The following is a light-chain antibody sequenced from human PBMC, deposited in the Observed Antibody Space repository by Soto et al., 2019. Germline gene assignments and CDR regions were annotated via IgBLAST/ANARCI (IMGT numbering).Light chain of an antibody. Sequence: DIQMTQSPSSVSASVGHRVTITCRASQSISTYLNWYQQKPGKPPKLLIYVASTLQSGVPSRLSGSGSGTEFPLTITSLQAGDFATYYCQQSYKPPYAFGQGTKLEV. J-gene: IGKJ2*01. CDR3: QQSYKPPYA. CDR1: QSISTY. CDR2: VAS. V-gene: IGKV1-39*01.